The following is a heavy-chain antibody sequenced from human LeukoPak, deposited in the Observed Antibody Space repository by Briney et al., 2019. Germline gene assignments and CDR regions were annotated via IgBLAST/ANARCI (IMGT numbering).Heavy chain of an antibody. CDR2: IYYSGST. CDR1: GGSISSYY. V-gene: IGHV4-59*08. J-gene: IGHJ4*02. CDR3: ARHSYYDSSGYRFDY. D-gene: IGHD3-22*01. Sequence: SETLSLTCTVSGGSISSYYWSWIRQPPGKGLEWIGYIYYSGSTNYNPSLKSRVTISVDTSKNQFSLKLSSVTAADTAVYYCARHSYYDSSGYRFDYWGQGTLVTASS.